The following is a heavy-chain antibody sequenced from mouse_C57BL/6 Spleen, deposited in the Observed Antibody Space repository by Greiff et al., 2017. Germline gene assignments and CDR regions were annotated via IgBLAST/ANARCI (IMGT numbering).Heavy chain of an antibody. Sequence: EVQRVESEGGLVQPGSSMKISCTASGFTFSDYYMAWVRQVPEKGLEWVANINYDGSSTYYLDSLKSRFIISRDNAKNILYLQMSSLKSEDTATYYCARAGNYYWYFDVWGTGTTVTVSS. J-gene: IGHJ1*03. D-gene: IGHD2-1*01. CDR1: GFTFSDYY. V-gene: IGHV5-16*01. CDR2: INYDGSST. CDR3: ARAGNYYWYFDV.